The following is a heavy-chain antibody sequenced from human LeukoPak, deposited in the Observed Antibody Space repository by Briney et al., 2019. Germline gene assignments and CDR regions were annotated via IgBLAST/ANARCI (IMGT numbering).Heavy chain of an antibody. Sequence: SQTLSLTCAVSGDSISSGGYWWSWIRQHPGKGPEWIGYISYGGNTYYNPSLKSRVAISADTPKNQFSPKLSSTTAADTAVYYCARAPVATPSEFDYWGQGTLVTVSS. V-gene: IGHV4-31*11. CDR1: GDSISSGGYW. D-gene: IGHD5-12*01. CDR3: ARAPVATPSEFDY. J-gene: IGHJ4*02. CDR2: ISYGGNT.